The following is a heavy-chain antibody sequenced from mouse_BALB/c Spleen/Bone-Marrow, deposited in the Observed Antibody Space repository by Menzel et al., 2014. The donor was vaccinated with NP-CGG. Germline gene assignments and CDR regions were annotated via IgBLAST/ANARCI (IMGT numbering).Heavy chain of an antibody. V-gene: IGHV1-62-2*01. CDR2: FYPGSGSI. J-gene: IGHJ2*01. CDR3: ARREGGGYFDY. CDR1: GYTFTEYI. Sequence: LQESGAGLVKPGASVKLSCKASGYTFTEYIIHWVKQGPGQGLEWIGWFYPGSGSIKYNEKFKDKATLTADKSSSTVYMELSRLKSEDSAVYFCARREGGGYFDYWGQGATLTVSS. D-gene: IGHD1-1*02.